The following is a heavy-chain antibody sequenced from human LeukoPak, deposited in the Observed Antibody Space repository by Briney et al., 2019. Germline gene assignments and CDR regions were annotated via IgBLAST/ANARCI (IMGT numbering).Heavy chain of an antibody. CDR2: IKSKTDGGTT. D-gene: IGHD2-2*01. V-gene: IGHV3-15*07. CDR3: TTVDIVVVPAANPSISSI. J-gene: IGHJ4*02. Sequence: GGSLRLSCAASGSTFSNAWMNWVRQAPGKGLEWVGRIKSKTDGGTTDYAAPVKGRFTISRDDSKNTLYLQMNSLKTEDTAVYYCTTVDIVVVPAANPSISSIWGQGTLVTVSS. CDR1: GSTFSNAW.